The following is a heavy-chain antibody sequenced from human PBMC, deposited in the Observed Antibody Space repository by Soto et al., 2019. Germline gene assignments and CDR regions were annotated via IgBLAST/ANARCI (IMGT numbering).Heavy chain of an antibody. D-gene: IGHD3-9*01. Sequence: SSVKVSCKASGGTFNSYTIIWVRQAPGQGLEWMGRIIPILGIANYAQKFQGRVTITADKSTSTAYMELSSLRSEDTAVYYCARDILTPLDAFDIWGQGTMVTVSS. CDR1: GGTFNSYT. CDR2: IIPILGIA. V-gene: IGHV1-69*04. J-gene: IGHJ3*02. CDR3: ARDILTPLDAFDI.